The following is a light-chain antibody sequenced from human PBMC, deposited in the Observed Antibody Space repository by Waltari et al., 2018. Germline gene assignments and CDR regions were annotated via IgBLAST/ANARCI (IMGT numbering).Light chain of an antibody. CDR2: DPS. CDR3: QQYNNWLYT. Sequence: ERVRTQSPATLSVSPGETATLSCRASPSASTNLAWYQQKAGQAPRLLIYDPSIRATGVPARFSGSGAGTEFTLTITGLQSEDFAVYYCQQYNNWLYTFGQGTKLEIK. CDR1: PSASTN. J-gene: IGKJ2*01. V-gene: IGKV3-15*01.